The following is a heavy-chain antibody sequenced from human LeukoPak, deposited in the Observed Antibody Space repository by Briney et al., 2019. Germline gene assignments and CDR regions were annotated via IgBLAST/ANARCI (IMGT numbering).Heavy chain of an antibody. V-gene: IGHV4-59*08. J-gene: IGHJ4*02. CDR3: ARQNRPGIAVAGSPLFDY. CDR1: GGSISSYY. Sequence: SETLSLTCTVSGGSISSYYWSWIRQPPGKGLEWIGYIYYSGSTNYNPSLKSRVTISVDTSKNQFSLKLSSVTAADTAVYYCARQNRPGIAVAGSPLFDYWGQGTLVIVSS. CDR2: IYYSGST. D-gene: IGHD6-19*01.